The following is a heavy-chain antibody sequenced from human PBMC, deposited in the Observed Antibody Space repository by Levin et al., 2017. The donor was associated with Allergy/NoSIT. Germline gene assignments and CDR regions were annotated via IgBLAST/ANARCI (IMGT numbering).Heavy chain of an antibody. D-gene: IGHD3/OR15-3a*01. J-gene: IGHJ4*02. CDR2: INSDGSST. CDR3: ARSSVGLAHGY. Sequence: GGSLRLSCAASGFTFSSYWMHWVRQAPGKGLVWVSRINSDGSSTSCADSVKGRFTISRDNAKNTLYLQMNSLRAEDTAVYYCARSSVGLAHGYWGQGTLVTVSS. V-gene: IGHV3-74*01. CDR1: GFTFSSYW.